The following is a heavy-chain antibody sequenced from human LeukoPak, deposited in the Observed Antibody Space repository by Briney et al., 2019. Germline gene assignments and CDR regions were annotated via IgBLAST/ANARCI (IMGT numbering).Heavy chain of an antibody. D-gene: IGHD1-20*01. CDR1: GYTFTSYY. J-gene: IGHJ4*02. V-gene: IGHV1-46*01. CDR2: INPSGGST. CDR3: ARDPTRGVTGTTWDYYFDY. Sequence: ASVKVSCKASGYTFTSYYMHWVRQAPGQGLEWMGIINPSGGSTSYAQKFQGRVTMTRDTSTSTVYMELSSLRSEDTAVYYCARDPTRGVTGTTWDYYFDYWGQGTLVTVSS.